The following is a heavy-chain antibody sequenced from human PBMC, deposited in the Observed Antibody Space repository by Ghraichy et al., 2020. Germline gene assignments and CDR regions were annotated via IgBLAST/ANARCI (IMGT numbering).Heavy chain of an antibody. CDR2: SGGGT. D-gene: IGHD1-26*01. V-gene: IGHV3-23*01. Sequence: SGGGTYYADSVKGWFTIFRDNSKNTLYLQMNRLRVEDTAVYYCAKVAIGWASNSYCFDYWGHESQVTLS. CDR3: AKVAIGWASNSYCFDY. J-gene: IGHJ4*01.